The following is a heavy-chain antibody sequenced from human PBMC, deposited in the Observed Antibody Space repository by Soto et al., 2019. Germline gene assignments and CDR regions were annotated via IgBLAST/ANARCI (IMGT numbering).Heavy chain of an antibody. D-gene: IGHD3-22*01. J-gene: IGHJ3*02. CDR2: IRNDGSST. V-gene: IGHV3-74*01. CDR3: ARDTYYYDSSDHFSADAFDI. CDR1: GFTSSSYW. Sequence: EVQLVESGGGLVQPGGSLRLSCAASGFTSSSYWIHWVRQAPGKGLVWVSRIRNDGSSTNYADSVKGRFTISRDNAENTVYLQMNSLRAEDTAVYYCARDTYYYDSSDHFSADAFDIWGQGTMVTVSS.